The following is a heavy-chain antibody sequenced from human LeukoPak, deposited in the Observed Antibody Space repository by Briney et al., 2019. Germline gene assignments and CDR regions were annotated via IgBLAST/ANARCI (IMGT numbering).Heavy chain of an antibody. CDR1: GGSISSYY. D-gene: IGHD4/OR15-4a*01. CDR3: ARTLTTGNWYFDL. V-gene: IGHV4-59*01. Sequence: SETLSLTCTVSGGSISSYYWSWIRQPPGKGLEWIGYIYYSGSTNYNPSLKSRVTISVDTSKNQFSLKLSPVTAADTAVYYCARTLTTGNWYFDLWGRGTLVIVSS. J-gene: IGHJ2*01. CDR2: IYYSGST.